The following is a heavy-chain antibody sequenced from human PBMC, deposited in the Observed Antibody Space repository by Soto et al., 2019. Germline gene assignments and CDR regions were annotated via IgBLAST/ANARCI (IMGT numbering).Heavy chain of an antibody. CDR3: ASSEKSPAVGATTPSAYYFDY. J-gene: IGHJ4*02. Sequence: SETLSLTCTVSGGSISSGDYYWSWIRQPPGKGLEWIGYIYYSGSTYYNPSLKSRVTMSVDTSKNQFSLKLSSVTAADTAVYYCASSEKSPAVGATTPSAYYFDYWGQGTLVTVSS. V-gene: IGHV4-30-4*01. CDR2: IYYSGST. D-gene: IGHD1-26*01. CDR1: GGSISSGDYY.